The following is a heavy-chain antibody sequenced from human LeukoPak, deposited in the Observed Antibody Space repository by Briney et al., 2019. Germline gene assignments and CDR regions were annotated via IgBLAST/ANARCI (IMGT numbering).Heavy chain of an antibody. CDR1: GGSISSSSYY. Sequence: SETLSLTCTVSGGSISSSSYYWGWIRQPPGKGLEWIGSIYYSGSTYYNPSLKSRVTISVDTSKNQFSLKLSSVTAADTAVYYCARVRDYYDSVGAFDIWGQGTMVTVSS. CDR3: ARVRDYYDSVGAFDI. CDR2: IYYSGST. V-gene: IGHV4-39*01. J-gene: IGHJ3*02. D-gene: IGHD3-22*01.